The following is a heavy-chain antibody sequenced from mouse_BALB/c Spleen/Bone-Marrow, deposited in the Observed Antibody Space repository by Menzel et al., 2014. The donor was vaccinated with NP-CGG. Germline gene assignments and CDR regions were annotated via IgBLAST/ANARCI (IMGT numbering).Heavy chain of an antibody. Sequence: EVKVEESGGGLVQPGESLKLSCESNEYEFPSHDMSWVRKTPEKRLELVAAINSDGGSTYYPDTMERRFIISRDNSKKTLYLQMSSLRSEDTAFYYCARHGDYYGSSLFAYLGQGTLVTVSA. CDR1: EYEFPSHD. D-gene: IGHD1-1*01. J-gene: IGHJ3*01. V-gene: IGHV5-2*03. CDR3: ARHGDYYGSSLFAY. CDR2: INSDGGST.